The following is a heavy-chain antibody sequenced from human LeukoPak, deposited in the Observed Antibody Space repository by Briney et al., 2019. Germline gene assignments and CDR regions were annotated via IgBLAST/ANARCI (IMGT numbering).Heavy chain of an antibody. CDR3: AKGGETGSSYSFDY. Sequence: GGSLRLSCAASGFTFSSYGMHWVRQAPGKGLEWVAFIRYDGSNKYYADSVKGRFTISRDNSKNTLYLQMNSLRAEDTAVYYCAKGGETGSSYSFDYWGQGTLVTVSS. V-gene: IGHV3-30*02. J-gene: IGHJ4*02. D-gene: IGHD1-26*01. CDR2: IRYDGSNK. CDR1: GFTFSSYG.